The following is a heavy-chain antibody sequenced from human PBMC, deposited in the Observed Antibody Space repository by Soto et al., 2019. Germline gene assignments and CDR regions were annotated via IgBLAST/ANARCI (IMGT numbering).Heavy chain of an antibody. CDR2: IYYSGST. V-gene: IGHV4-59*01. CDR3: ASAAAATVFDY. D-gene: IGHD2-15*01. J-gene: IGHJ4*02. Sequence: SETLSLTCTVSGGSISNYYCSWIRQPPGKGLEWIGYIYYSGSTNYNPSLKSRVTISVDTSKNQFSLNLSSVTAADTAVYYCASAAAATVFDYRAQGTLLTISS. CDR1: GGSISNYY.